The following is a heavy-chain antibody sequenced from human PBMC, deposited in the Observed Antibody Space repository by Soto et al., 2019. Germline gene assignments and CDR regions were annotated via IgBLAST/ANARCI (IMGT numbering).Heavy chain of an antibody. J-gene: IGHJ4*02. V-gene: IGHV4-39*01. CDR1: GDSNSSYY. Sequence: PSETLSLTCTVSGDSNSSYYWGWIRQPPGKGLEWIGSIYYSGSPYYNPSLKSRVTISVDTSKNQFSLKLSSVTAADTAVYYCATDLNYELTWGQGTLVTVSS. D-gene: IGHD3-3*01. CDR2: IYYSGSP. CDR3: ATDLNYELT.